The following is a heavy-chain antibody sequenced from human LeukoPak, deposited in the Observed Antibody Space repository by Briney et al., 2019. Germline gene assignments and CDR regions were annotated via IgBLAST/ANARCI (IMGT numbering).Heavy chain of an antibody. D-gene: IGHD2-8*02. CDR1: GYTFTSYY. J-gene: IGHJ4*02. Sequence: ASVKVSCKASGYTFTSYYMHWVRQAPGQGLEWMGVSNPSGVGSNYAQKFQGRVTMTRDTSTTTVYMELSSLRSEDTAVYYCAREESGGYFDYWGQGTLVTVSS. CDR2: SNPSGVGS. CDR3: AREESGGYFDY. V-gene: IGHV1-46*01.